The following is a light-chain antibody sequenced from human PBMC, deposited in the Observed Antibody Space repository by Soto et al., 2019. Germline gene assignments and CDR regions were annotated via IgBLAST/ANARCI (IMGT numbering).Light chain of an antibody. Sequence: QSALTQPASVSGSPGQSITISCTGTSSDVGAYDYVSWYQHHPGKAPKLILYDVTNRPSGVSYRFSGSKSGNTASLTISGLHTEDEADYYCTSYTTTTPYVFGTGTKLTVL. CDR1: SSDVGAYDY. V-gene: IGLV2-14*03. CDR2: DVT. CDR3: TSYTTTTPYV. J-gene: IGLJ1*01.